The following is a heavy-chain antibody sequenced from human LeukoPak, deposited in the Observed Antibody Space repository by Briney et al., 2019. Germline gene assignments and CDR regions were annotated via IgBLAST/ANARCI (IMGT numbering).Heavy chain of an antibody. D-gene: IGHD4-17*01. Sequence: GGSLRLSCAASGFTFSSYWMSWVRQAPGKGLEWVANIKQDGSEKYYVDSVKGRFTISRDNAKNSLYLQMNSLRAEDTAVYYCAKDRRMTMVTMAYYWGQGTLATVSS. CDR1: GFTFSSYW. V-gene: IGHV3-7*03. CDR2: IKQDGSEK. J-gene: IGHJ4*02. CDR3: AKDRRMTMVTMAYY.